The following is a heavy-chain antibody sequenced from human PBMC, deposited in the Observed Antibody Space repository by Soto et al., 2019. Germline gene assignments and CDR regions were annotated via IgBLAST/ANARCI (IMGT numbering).Heavy chain of an antibody. V-gene: IGHV1-2*04. J-gene: IGHJ6*02. D-gene: IGHD6-25*01. CDR2: INPNSGGT. Sequence: QVQLVQSGAEVKKPGASVKVSCKASGYTFTGYYMHWVRQAPGQGLEWMGWINPNSGGTNYAQKFQGWVTMTRDTSISTAYMELSRLRSDDTAVYYGARGPRITWGAAGGMDVWGQGTTVTVSS. CDR1: GYTFTGYY. CDR3: ARGPRITWGAAGGMDV.